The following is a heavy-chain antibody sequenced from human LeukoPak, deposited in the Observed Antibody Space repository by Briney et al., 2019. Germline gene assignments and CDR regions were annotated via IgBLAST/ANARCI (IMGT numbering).Heavy chain of an antibody. CDR2: VYYSGST. V-gene: IGHV4-59*01. Sequence: SEALSLTCTVSGGSISSYYWSWIRQPPGKGLEWIGYVYYSGSTNYNPSLKSRVTISVDTSKNQFSLKLSSVTAADTAVYYCARMGVYYYYYYMDVWGKGTTVTVSS. D-gene: IGHD2-8*01. CDR3: ARMGVYYYYYYMDV. CDR1: GGSISSYY. J-gene: IGHJ6*03.